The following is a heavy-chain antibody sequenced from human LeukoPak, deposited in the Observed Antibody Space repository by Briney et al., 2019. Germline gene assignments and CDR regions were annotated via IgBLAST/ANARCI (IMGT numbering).Heavy chain of an antibody. Sequence: SSETLSLTCTVSGGSISSSSYYWGWIRQPPGKGLEWIGSIYYGGSTYYNPSLKSRVTISVDTSKNQFSLKLSSVTAADTAVYYCARTEAAGSYYFDYWGQGTLVTVSS. CDR3: ARTEAAGSYYFDY. CDR2: IYYGGST. V-gene: IGHV4-39*01. CDR1: GGSISSSSYY. J-gene: IGHJ4*02. D-gene: IGHD6-13*01.